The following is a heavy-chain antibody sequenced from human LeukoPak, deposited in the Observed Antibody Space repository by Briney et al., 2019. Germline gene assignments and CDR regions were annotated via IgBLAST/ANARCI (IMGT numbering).Heavy chain of an antibody. V-gene: IGHV3-30-3*01. Sequence: GGSLRLSCAASGFTFSSYAMHWVRQAPGKGLEWVAVISYDGSNKYYADSFRGRFTISRDNAKNSLYLQMDSLRAEDTALYYCARDHKGGDGADAFDIWGHGTMVTVSS. CDR3: ARDHKGGDGADAFDI. CDR2: ISYDGSNK. D-gene: IGHD5-24*01. J-gene: IGHJ3*02. CDR1: GFTFSSYA.